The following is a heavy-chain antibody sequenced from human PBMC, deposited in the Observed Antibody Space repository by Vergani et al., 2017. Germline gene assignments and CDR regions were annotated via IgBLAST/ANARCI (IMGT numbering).Heavy chain of an antibody. D-gene: IGHD4-17*01. CDR3: ARHRGDYDRGGMDV. V-gene: IGHV4-34*02. CDR1: GKSFSSFY. Sequence: QVQLQQWGAGVVKPSGTLSLTCAVFGKSFSSFYWSWIRQPPGKGLEWIGNIYHTGSAYYNPSLKSRVTISVDTSKNQFSLKLSSVTAADTAVYYCARHRGDYDRGGMDVWGQGTTVTVSS. J-gene: IGHJ6*02. CDR2: IYHTGSA.